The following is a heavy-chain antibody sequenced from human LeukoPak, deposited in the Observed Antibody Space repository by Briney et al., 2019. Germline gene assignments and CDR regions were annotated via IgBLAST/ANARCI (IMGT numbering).Heavy chain of an antibody. CDR2: IYSGGST. D-gene: IGHD3-22*01. V-gene: IGHV3-53*01. J-gene: IGHJ4*02. Sequence: PGGSLRLSCAASGFTVSSNHMSWVRQAPGKGLEWVSVIYSGGSTYYADSVKGRFTISRDNSKNTLYLQMNSLRAEDTAVYYCASQRSGYYYGGFNYWGQGTLVTVSS. CDR3: ASQRSGYYYGGFNY. CDR1: GFTVSSNH.